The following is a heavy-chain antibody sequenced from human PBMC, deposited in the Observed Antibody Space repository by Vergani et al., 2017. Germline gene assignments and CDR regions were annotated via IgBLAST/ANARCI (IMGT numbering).Heavy chain of an antibody. J-gene: IGHJ4*02. D-gene: IGHD3-22*01. V-gene: IGHV3-23*01. CDR1: GFTFSSYA. CDR3: AKVGYYDSSGYYSHFDY. CDR2: ISGSGGST. Sequence: EVQLLESGGGLVQPGGSLRLSCAASGFTFSSYAMSWVRQAPGKGLEWVSAISGSGGSTYYADSVKGRFTISRDNSKNTLYLQMNSLRAEETAVYYCAKVGYYDSSGYYSHFDYWGQGTLVTVSS.